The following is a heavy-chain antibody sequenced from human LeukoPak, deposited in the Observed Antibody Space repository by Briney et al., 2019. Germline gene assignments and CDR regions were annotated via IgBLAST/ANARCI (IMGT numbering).Heavy chain of an antibody. CDR1: GYTFTSYY. CDR2: VIPIFGTA. V-gene: IGHV1-69*06. Sequence: ASVKVPCKASGYTFTSYYMHWVRQAPGQGLEWMGGVIPIFGTANYAQKFQGRVTITADKSTSTAYMELSSLRSEDTAVYYCAGGTYYYDSSGYYGDYWGQGTLVTVSS. D-gene: IGHD3-22*01. J-gene: IGHJ4*02. CDR3: AGGTYYYDSSGYYGDY.